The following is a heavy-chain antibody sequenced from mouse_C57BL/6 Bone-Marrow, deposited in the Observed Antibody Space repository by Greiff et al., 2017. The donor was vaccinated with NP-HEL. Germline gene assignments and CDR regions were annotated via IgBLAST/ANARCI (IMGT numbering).Heavy chain of an antibody. J-gene: IGHJ2*01. Sequence: VESGGGLVQPKGSLKLSCAASGFSFNTYAMNWVRQAPGKGLEWVARIRSKSNNYATYYADSVKDRFTISRDDSESMLYLQMNNLKTEDTAMYYCVREGDYYFDYWGQGTTLTVSS. V-gene: IGHV10-1*01. CDR1: GFSFNTYA. CDR3: VREGDYYFDY. CDR2: IRSKSNNYAT.